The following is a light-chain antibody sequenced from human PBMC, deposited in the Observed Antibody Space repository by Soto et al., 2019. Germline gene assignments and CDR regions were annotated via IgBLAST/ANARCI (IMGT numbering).Light chain of an antibody. Sequence: DIQMTQSPSTLSASVGDRVTITCRASQSISSWLAWYQQKPGKAPKLLIYAAYSLQSGVQSRFSGSGSGTDFTLTIRSLQPEDFATYYCKQSYSTPWTFGQGTKVDIK. CDR1: QSISSW. CDR3: KQSYSTPWT. V-gene: IGKV1-39*01. J-gene: IGKJ1*01. CDR2: AAY.